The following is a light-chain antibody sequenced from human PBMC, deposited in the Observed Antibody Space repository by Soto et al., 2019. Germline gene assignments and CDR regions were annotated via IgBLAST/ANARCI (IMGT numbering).Light chain of an antibody. V-gene: IGKV1-5*03. CDR3: QQYNGYPHT. CDR1: QSISTW. J-gene: IGKJ2*01. CDR2: KAS. Sequence: DIQMTQSPSTLSASVGDRVTITCRASQSISTWLAWDQQKPGKAPKLLIYKASSLRNGVPSRFSGSGSGTEFTLTIYSLQPDDFASYYCQQYNGYPHTLGQGTKLEIK.